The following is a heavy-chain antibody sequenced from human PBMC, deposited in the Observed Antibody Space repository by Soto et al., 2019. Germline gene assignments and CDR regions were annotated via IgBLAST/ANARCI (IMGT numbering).Heavy chain of an antibody. J-gene: IGHJ4*02. V-gene: IGHV4-39*01. Sequence: SETLSLTCTVSGGSISSSSYYWGWIRQPPGKGLEWIGSIYYSGSTYYNPSLKSRVTISVDTSKNQFSLKLSSVTAADTAVYYCARSGNYYDFWSGYYPLDYWGQGTLVTVSS. CDR1: GGSISSSSYY. CDR3: ARSGNYYDFWSGYYPLDY. CDR2: IYYSGST. D-gene: IGHD3-3*01.